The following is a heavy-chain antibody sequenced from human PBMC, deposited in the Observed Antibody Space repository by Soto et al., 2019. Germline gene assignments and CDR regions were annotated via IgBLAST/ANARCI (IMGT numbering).Heavy chain of an antibody. CDR1: GFIFSIYG. J-gene: IGHJ6*02. V-gene: IGHV3-33*01. Sequence: GGSLRLSCAAFGFIFSIYGMHWVRQAPGKGLEWVAVIGYDVSNKYYADSVKGRLNISRDNSKNTLYLQMNSLTAEDTAVYYCARGQALPYYGMDVWGQGTTVTVSS. D-gene: IGHD6-6*01. CDR3: ARGQALPYYGMDV. CDR2: IGYDVSNK.